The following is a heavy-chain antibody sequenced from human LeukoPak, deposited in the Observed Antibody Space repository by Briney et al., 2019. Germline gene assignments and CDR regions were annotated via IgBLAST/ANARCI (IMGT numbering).Heavy chain of an antibody. D-gene: IGHD3-22*01. V-gene: IGHV1-2*02. Sequence: ASVKVSCKASGYTFTTGYYMHWVRQAPGQGLEWMGWINPNSGGTNYARKFQGRVTMTRDTSISTAYMELSRLRSDDTAVYYCARDSRRPYYYDSSGYGYWGQGTLVTVSS. J-gene: IGHJ4*02. CDR3: ARDSRRPYYYDSSGYGY. CDR2: INPNSGGT. CDR1: GYTFTTGYY.